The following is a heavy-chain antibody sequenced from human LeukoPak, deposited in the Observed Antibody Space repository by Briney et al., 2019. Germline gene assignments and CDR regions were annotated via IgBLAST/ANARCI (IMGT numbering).Heavy chain of an antibody. CDR1: GYTFTGYY. Sequence: ASVKVPCKASGYTFTGYYMHWVRQAPGQGLEWMGWINPNSGGTNYAQKFQGRVTMTRDTSISTAYMELSRLRSDDTAVYYCAREPYGSGSTDPWGQGTLVTVSS. J-gene: IGHJ5*02. D-gene: IGHD3-10*01. V-gene: IGHV1-2*02. CDR3: AREPYGSGSTDP. CDR2: INPNSGGT.